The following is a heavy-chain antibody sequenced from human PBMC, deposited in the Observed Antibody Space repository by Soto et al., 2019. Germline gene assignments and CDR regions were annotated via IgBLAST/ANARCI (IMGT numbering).Heavy chain of an antibody. CDR1: GFTFSDYY. CDR3: ARAVIVRGVRIYSYYYYLDV. V-gene: IGHV3-11*01. CDR2: ISTSGSTI. D-gene: IGHD3-10*01. Sequence: QVQLVESGGDLVKPGGSLRLSCAASGFTFSDYYMNWIRQAPGEGLEWVSYISTSGSTIYSSDSVKGRLTIFRDNTKNSLFLQMNSLRAEDTAVYYCARAVIVRGVRIYSYYYYLDVWGKGTTVTVSS. J-gene: IGHJ6*03.